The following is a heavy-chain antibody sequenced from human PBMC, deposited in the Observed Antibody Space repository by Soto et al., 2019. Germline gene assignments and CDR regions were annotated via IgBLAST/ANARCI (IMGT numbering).Heavy chain of an antibody. CDR2: ISSTSSYI. CDR3: ASKYYGETYWYFDL. V-gene: IGHV3-21*01. Sequence: EVQLVESGGGLVKPGGSLRLSCAASGFTFSTYSMNWVRQAPGKGLEWVSSISSTSSYIYYADSVKGRFTISRDNAKSSLYLQMNSLRAEDTAVYYCASKYYGETYWYFDLWGRGTLVTVSS. J-gene: IGHJ2*01. D-gene: IGHD4-17*01. CDR1: GFTFSTYS.